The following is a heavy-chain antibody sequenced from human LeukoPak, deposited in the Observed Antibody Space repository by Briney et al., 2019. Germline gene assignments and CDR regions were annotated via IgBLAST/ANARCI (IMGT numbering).Heavy chain of an antibody. V-gene: IGHV4-59*12. J-gene: IGHJ4*02. D-gene: IGHD2-2*01. CDR1: GGSISSYY. Sequence: SETLSLTCTVSGGSISSYYWSWIRQPPGKGLEWIGYIYYSGSTNYNPSLKSRVTISVDTSKNQFSLKLSSVTAADTAVYYCARGPTPAAGFDYWGQGTLVTVSS. CDR2: IYYSGST. CDR3: ARGPTPAAGFDY.